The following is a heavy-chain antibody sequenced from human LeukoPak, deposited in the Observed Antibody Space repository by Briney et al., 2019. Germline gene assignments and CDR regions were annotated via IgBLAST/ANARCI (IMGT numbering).Heavy chain of an antibody. CDR1: GFIFSSQW. J-gene: IGHJ6*03. CDR2: MSGSGGST. V-gene: IGHV3-23*01. Sequence: GGSLRLSCAASGFIFSSQWMGWVRQAPGRGLEWVSAMSGSGGSTYYADSVKGRFTISRDNSKNTLYLQMNSLRAEDTAVYYCARVGGYYYYYYYMDVWGKGTTVTISS. D-gene: IGHD3-16*01. CDR3: ARVGGYYYYYYYMDV.